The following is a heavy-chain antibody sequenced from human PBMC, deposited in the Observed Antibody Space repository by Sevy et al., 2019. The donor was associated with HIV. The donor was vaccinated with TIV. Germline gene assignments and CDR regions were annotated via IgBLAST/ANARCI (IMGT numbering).Heavy chain of an antibody. CDR2: ISYDGSNK. CDR1: GFTFSSYG. Sequence: GGSLRLSCAASGFTFSSYGMHWVRQAPGKGLEWVAVISYDGSNKYYADSVKGRFPISRDNSKNTLYLQMNSLRAEDTAVYYCAKDYGGNSGGAFDIWGQGTMVTVSS. D-gene: IGHD4-17*01. J-gene: IGHJ3*02. V-gene: IGHV3-30*18. CDR3: AKDYGGNSGGAFDI.